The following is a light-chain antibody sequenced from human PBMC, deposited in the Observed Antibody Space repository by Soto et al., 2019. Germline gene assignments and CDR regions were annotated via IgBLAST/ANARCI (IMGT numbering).Light chain of an antibody. Sequence: DIQMTQSPSTLSASVGDRVTITCRASQSISSWLAWYQQKPGKAPKLLIYKASSLESGLPSRFSGSGSGTEFPLTISSLQPDDFATYYCEPYNSLLMFGQGTKVEIK. CDR3: EPYNSLLM. V-gene: IGKV1-5*03. J-gene: IGKJ1*01. CDR1: QSISSW. CDR2: KAS.